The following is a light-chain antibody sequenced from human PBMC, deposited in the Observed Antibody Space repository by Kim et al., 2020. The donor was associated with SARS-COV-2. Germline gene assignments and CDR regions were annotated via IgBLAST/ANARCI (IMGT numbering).Light chain of an antibody. CDR2: SVS. V-gene: IGKV1-16*02. J-gene: IGKJ4*01. CDR3: QQYQSYPLT. CDR1: QDITSS. Sequence: DIQMTQSPSSLSASIGDRVTITCRASQDITSSLAWFQQKPGKAPKSLIYSVSSLQSGVPSKFSGSASGTDFTLTITSLQLEDFATYYCQQYQSYPLTFGGGTKVDIK.